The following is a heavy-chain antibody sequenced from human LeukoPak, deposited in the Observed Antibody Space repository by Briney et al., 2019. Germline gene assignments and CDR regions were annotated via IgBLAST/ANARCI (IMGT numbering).Heavy chain of an antibody. CDR2: IYYSGST. J-gene: IGHJ6*02. CDR3: ASLTHSPLWSGYSGPYYYYGMDV. D-gene: IGHD3-3*01. CDR1: GGSISSYY. V-gene: IGHV4-59*01. Sequence: SETLSLTCTVSGGSISSYYWSWIRQPPGKGLEWIGYIYYSGSTNYNPSLKSRVTISVDTSKNQFSLKLSSVTAADTAVYYCASLTHSPLWSGYSGPYYYYGMDVWGQGTTVTVSS.